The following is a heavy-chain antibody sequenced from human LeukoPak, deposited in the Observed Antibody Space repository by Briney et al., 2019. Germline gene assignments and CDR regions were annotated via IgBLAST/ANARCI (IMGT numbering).Heavy chain of an antibody. CDR3: AKSNGYGLIDY. D-gene: IGHD5-12*01. CDR2: IYSSGNT. Sequence: PSETLSLTCAVSGASISSSDYYWGWVRQSPGKGLEWIGNIYSSGNTYYNASLKSRVTMYIDTSKNQFSLKLSSVTAADTAMYYCAKSNGYGLIDYWGQGTLVTVSS. V-gene: IGHV4-39*01. J-gene: IGHJ4*02. CDR1: GASISSSDYY.